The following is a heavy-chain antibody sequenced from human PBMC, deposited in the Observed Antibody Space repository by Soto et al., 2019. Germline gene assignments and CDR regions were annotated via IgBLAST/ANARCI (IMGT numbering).Heavy chain of an antibody. CDR2: INAGNGNT. Sequence: GASVKVSCKASGYTFTSYAMHWVRQAPGQRLEWMGWINAGNGNTKYSQKFQGRVTITRDTSASTAYMELSSLRSEDTAVYYCARAPQYYYDSSGYDYWGQGTLVTVSS. CDR1: GYTFTSYA. CDR3: ARAPQYYYDSSGYDY. V-gene: IGHV1-3*01. J-gene: IGHJ4*02. D-gene: IGHD3-22*01.